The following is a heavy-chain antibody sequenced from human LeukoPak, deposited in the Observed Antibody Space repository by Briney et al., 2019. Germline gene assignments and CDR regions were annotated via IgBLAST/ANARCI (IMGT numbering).Heavy chain of an antibody. CDR3: ARERAVTTSNYYYMDV. V-gene: IGHV4-39*01. Sequence: PSETLSLTCTVSGGSISSSSYYWGWIRQPPGKGLEWIGSIYYSGSTYYNPSLKSRVTISVDTSKNQFSLKLSSVTAADTAVYYCARERAVTTSNYYYMDVWGKGTTVTVSS. D-gene: IGHD4-11*01. CDR2: IYYSGST. J-gene: IGHJ6*03. CDR1: GGSISSSSYY.